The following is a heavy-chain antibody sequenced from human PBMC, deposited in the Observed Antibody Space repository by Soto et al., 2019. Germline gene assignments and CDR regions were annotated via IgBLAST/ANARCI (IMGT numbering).Heavy chain of an antibody. Sequence: LFLTCAVSGGSISSGGYSWSWIRQPPGKGLEWIGYIYHSGYTYYNPSLKSRVTISVDRSKNQFSLKLSSVTAADTAVYYCARAHYGDYGYGMDVWGQGTTVTVSS. J-gene: IGHJ6*02. CDR2: IYHSGYT. D-gene: IGHD4-17*01. V-gene: IGHV4-30-2*01. CDR3: ARAHYGDYGYGMDV. CDR1: GGSISSGGYS.